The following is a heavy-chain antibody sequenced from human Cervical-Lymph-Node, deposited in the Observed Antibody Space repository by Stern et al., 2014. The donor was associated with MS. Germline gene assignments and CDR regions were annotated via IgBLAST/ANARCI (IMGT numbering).Heavy chain of an antibody. V-gene: IGHV3-30*03. CDR2: MSFVGVNK. CDR1: GFSLSNSG. J-gene: IGHJ6*02. CDR3: MGVGYAMHV. Sequence: QVQLVESGGGVVQPGRSLTLSCAASGFSLSNSGMHWVRQAPGKGLEWVAVMSFVGVNKHYGGSVKGRFSISRDMANNTLFLQMNSLSPEDTAVYYCMGVGYAMHVWGQGTTVIVSS.